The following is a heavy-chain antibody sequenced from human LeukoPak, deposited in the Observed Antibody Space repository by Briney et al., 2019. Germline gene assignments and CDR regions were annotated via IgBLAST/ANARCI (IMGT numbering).Heavy chain of an antibody. Sequence: PGGSLRLSCAASGFTLSSYEMNWVRQAPGKGLEWVSYISSSGSTIYYADSVKGRFTVSRDNSKNTLYLQMNSLRAEDTAVYYCAKDRRFLSNYYDSGAYLDYWGQGTLVTVSS. J-gene: IGHJ4*02. CDR2: ISSSGSTI. D-gene: IGHD3-22*01. CDR3: AKDRRFLSNYYDSGAYLDY. CDR1: GFTLSSYE. V-gene: IGHV3-48*03.